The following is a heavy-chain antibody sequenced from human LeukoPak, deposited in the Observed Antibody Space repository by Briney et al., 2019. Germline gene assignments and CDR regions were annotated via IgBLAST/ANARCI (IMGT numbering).Heavy chain of an antibody. CDR1: GFTFDDYA. J-gene: IGHJ4*02. D-gene: IGHD5-12*01. Sequence: CRSLRLSCAASGFTFDDYAMHWVRQAPGKGLEWVSGISWNSGSIGYADSVKGRFTISRDNAKNSLYLQMNRLRAEDTALYYCAKASGYSGYDTFSYFDYWGQGTLVTVYS. CDR2: ISWNSGSI. CDR3: AKASGYSGYDTFSYFDY. V-gene: IGHV3-9*01.